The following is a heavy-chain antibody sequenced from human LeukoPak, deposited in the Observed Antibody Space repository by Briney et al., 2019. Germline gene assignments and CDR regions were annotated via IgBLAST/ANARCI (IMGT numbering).Heavy chain of an antibody. D-gene: IGHD1-26*01. Sequence: SETLSLTCTVSGGSISGYYWSWIRQPPGKGLEWIRYIYYSGGTNYNPSLKSRVTISVDTSKNQFSLKLSSVTAADTAVYYCARLGFSNSGSYLAPSDYWGQGTLVTVSS. CDR1: GGSISGYY. CDR2: IYYSGGT. J-gene: IGHJ4*02. CDR3: ARLGFSNSGSYLAPSDY. V-gene: IGHV4-59*08.